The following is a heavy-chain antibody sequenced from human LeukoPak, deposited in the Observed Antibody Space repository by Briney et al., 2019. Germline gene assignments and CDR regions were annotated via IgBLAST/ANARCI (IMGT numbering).Heavy chain of an antibody. CDR2: ISYDGSNK. V-gene: IGHV3-30*18. CDR3: AKGRRTGFVDY. CDR1: GFTFTSHT. D-gene: IGHD1-1*01. J-gene: IGHJ4*02. Sequence: PGGSLRLSCAASGFTFTSHTMNWVRQAPGKGLEWVAVISYDGSNKYYADSVKGRFTVSRDNSKSLLFLQMESLRHDDTGIYYCAKGRRTGFVDYWGQGALVTVSS.